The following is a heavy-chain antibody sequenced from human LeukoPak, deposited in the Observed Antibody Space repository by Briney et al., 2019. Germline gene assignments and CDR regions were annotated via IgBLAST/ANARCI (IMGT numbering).Heavy chain of an antibody. D-gene: IGHD6-13*01. CDR3: AKDVSTVPYSRAPYYFDY. CDR1: GFTFSSYA. CDR2: ISGSGGST. Sequence: GGSLRLSCAASGFTFSSYAMSWVRQAPGEGLEWVSAISGSGGSTYYADSVKGRFTISRDNSKNTLYLQMNSLRAEDTAVYYCAKDVSTVPYSRAPYYFDYWGQGTLVTVSS. J-gene: IGHJ4*02. V-gene: IGHV3-23*01.